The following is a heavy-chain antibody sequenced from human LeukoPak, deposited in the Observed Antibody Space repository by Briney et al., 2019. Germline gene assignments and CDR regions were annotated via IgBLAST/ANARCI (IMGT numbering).Heavy chain of an antibody. J-gene: IGHJ4*02. Sequence: PGGSLRLSCAASGFTFSSYGMHWVRQAPGKGLEWVAVISYDGSNKYYADSVKGRFTISRDNSKNTLYLQMNSLRAEDTAVYYCAKGASGSYASDYWGQGTLVTVSP. CDR1: GFTFSSYG. CDR3: AKGASGSYASDY. CDR2: ISYDGSNK. V-gene: IGHV3-30*18. D-gene: IGHD1-26*01.